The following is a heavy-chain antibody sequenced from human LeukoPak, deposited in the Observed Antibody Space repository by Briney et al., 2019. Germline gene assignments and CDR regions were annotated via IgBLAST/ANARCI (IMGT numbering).Heavy chain of an antibody. Sequence: GESLKISCKGSGYSFATYWIGWVRQMPGKGLELMGVIYPGDSDTRYSPSFQGQVTISADKSISTAYLQWSSLKDSDTALYYCAKGGYDYVEVGYFDSWGQGTLVTVSS. J-gene: IGHJ4*02. CDR2: IYPGDSDT. V-gene: IGHV5-51*01. CDR3: AKGGYDYVEVGYFDS. CDR1: GYSFATYW. D-gene: IGHD5-12*01.